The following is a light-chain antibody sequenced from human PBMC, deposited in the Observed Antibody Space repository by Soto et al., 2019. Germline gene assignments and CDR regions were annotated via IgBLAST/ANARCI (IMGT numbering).Light chain of an antibody. V-gene: IGKV3-20*01. Sequence: EIVLTQSPGTLSLSPGERATLSCRASHSISSSYLAWYQQKPGQAPRLLIYGTSNRATGIPDRLSGSGSGTDFTLTISRLGPEEFAVYYCQQYGGSPPITFGKGTVLEIK. CDR1: HSISSSY. J-gene: IGKJ5*01. CDR3: QQYGGSPPIT. CDR2: GTS.